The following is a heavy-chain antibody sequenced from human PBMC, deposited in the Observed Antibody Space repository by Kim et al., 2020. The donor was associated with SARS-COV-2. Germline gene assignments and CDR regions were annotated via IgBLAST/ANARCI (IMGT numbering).Heavy chain of an antibody. V-gene: IGHV3-48*02. Sequence: YADPWRGRLTISRDNAETAVFLQMGSLRDEDTAVYYCARLGINSGALDIWGQGTMVTVSS. CDR3: ARLGINSGALDI. D-gene: IGHD7-27*01. J-gene: IGHJ3*02.